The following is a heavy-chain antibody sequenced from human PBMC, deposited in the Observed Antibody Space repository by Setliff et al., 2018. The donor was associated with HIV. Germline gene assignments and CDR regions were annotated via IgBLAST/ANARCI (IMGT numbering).Heavy chain of an antibody. CDR2: IKQDGSEK. J-gene: IGHJ4*02. CDR1: GVTFSRYW. V-gene: IGHV3-7*01. Sequence: GGSLRLSCAASGVTFSRYWMSWVRQAPGKGLEWVANIKQDGSEKYYVDSVKGRFTISRDNAKNSLYLQMNSLRAEDTAVYYSAREALVSSYYFDYWGQGTLVTVSS. CDR3: AREALVSSYYFDY. D-gene: IGHD6-6*01.